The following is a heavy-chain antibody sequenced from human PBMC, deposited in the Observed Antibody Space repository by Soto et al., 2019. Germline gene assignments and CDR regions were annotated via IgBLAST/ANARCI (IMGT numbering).Heavy chain of an antibody. D-gene: IGHD5-18*01. V-gene: IGHV4-39*01. Sequence: PSETLSLTCTVSGGSISSSSYYWGWIRQPPGKGLEWIGSIYYSGSTYYNPSLKSRVTISVDTSKNQFSLKLSSVTAADTAVYYCARHVTAMVKRWFDPWGQGTLVTVSS. CDR3: ARHVTAMVKRWFDP. CDR2: IYYSGST. J-gene: IGHJ5*02. CDR1: GGSISSSSYY.